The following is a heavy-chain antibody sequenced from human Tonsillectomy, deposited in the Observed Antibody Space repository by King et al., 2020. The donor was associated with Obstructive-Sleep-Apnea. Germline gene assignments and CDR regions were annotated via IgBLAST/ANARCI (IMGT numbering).Heavy chain of an antibody. CDR1: GYTFTSYD. D-gene: IGHD3-22*01. V-gene: IGHV1-8*01. CDR2: MNPNSGNT. Sequence: VQLVESGAEVKKPGASVKVSCKASGYTFTSYDINWVRQATGQGLEWMGWMNPNSGNTGHAPKFQGRVTMTRNNSISTAYMELSSLRSEDTAVYYCARGVNYYDRKGSQYWGQGTLVTVSS. J-gene: IGHJ4*02. CDR3: ARGVNYYDRKGSQY.